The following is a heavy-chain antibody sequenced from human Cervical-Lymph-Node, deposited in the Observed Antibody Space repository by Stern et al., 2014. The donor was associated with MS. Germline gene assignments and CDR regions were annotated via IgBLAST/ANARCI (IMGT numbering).Heavy chain of an antibody. V-gene: IGHV4-4*07. J-gene: IGHJ4*02. CDR1: GDSILSYY. CDR3: ARSPSVGNYLEY. D-gene: IGHD6-13*01. CDR2: IYKNEAKEGT. Sequence: VQLVESGPGLVRPSETLSLTCRVSGDSILSYYWSWLRQPAGKGLEWIGRIYKNEAKEGTNYNPPLQSRLTVSIDPSKSKVSLTLRSVTAADTAIYYCARSPSVGNYLEYWGQGTLVTVSS.